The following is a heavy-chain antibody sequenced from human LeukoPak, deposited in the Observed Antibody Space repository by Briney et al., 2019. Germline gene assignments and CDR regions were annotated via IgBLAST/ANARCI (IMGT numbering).Heavy chain of an antibody. D-gene: IGHD4-23*01. CDR3: ARPTTTTVVTGAAFDI. V-gene: IGHV3-21*01. CDR1: GFTFSSYS. J-gene: IGHJ3*02. Sequence: GGSLRLSCAASGFTFSSYSMNWVRQAPGKGLEWVSSISSSSSYIYYADSVKGRFTISRDNAKNSLYLQVNSLRAEDTAVYYCARPTTTTVVTGAAFDIWGQGTMVTVSS. CDR2: ISSSSSYI.